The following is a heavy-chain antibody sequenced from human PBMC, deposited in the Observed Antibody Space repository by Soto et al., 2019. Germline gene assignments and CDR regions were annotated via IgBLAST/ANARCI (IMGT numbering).Heavy chain of an antibody. CDR2: FYYSGST. D-gene: IGHD3-3*01. V-gene: IGHV4-59*08. J-gene: IGHJ4*02. Sequence: TLSLTCTVSGGSISSYYWSWIRQPPGKGLEWIGYFYYSGSTNYNPSLKSRVTISIDTSKNQFSLKLSSVTAADTAVYYCARTYDFWSGYYDYWGQGTLVTVSS. CDR3: ARTYDFWSGYYDY. CDR1: GGSISSYY.